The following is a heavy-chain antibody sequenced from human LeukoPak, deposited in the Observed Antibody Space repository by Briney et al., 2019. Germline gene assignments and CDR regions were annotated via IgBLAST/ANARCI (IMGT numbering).Heavy chain of an antibody. D-gene: IGHD6-19*01. J-gene: IGHJ4*02. CDR3: ARDGSSGWYWVDY. CDR2: IWYDGSNK. V-gene: IGHV3-33*01. Sequence: GRSLRLSCAASGFTFSSYGMHWVRQAPGKGLEWVAVIWYDGSNKYYADSVKGRFTISRDNSKNTLYLQMNSLRAEDTAVYYCARDGSSGWYWVDYWGQGTLVTVSS. CDR1: GFTFSSYG.